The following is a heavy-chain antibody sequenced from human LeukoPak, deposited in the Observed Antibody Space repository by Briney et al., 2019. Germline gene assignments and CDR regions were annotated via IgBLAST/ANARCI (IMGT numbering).Heavy chain of an antibody. V-gene: IGHV1-2*02. CDR2: INPDSGGT. CDR1: GYTFTGYY. CDR3: ARDHEEYNNCFDP. J-gene: IGHJ5*02. D-gene: IGHD2/OR15-2a*01. Sequence: ASVKVSCKASGYTFTGYYMHWVRQAPGQGLEWMGWINPDSGGTYFAQKFQGRVTMTSDTSINTVYMELRRLRSDDTAVYYCARDHEEYNNCFDPWGQGSLVTVSS.